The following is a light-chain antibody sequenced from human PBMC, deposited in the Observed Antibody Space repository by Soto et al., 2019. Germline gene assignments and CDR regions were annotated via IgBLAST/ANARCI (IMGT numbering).Light chain of an antibody. J-gene: IGLJ1*01. Sequence: QSALTQPPSASGSPGQSVAISCTGTSSDVGGYNYVSWYQQHPGKAPKLMIYEVNKRPSGVPDRFSGSKSGNTASLPVSGLQAEEEADYYCSSYAGRSNVFGTGTKLPVL. CDR3: SSYAGRSNV. CDR1: SSDVGGYNY. V-gene: IGLV2-8*01. CDR2: EVN.